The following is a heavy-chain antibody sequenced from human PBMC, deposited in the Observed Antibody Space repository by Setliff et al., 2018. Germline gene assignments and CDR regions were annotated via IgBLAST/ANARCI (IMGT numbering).Heavy chain of an antibody. CDR1: GYSFSHFW. V-gene: IGHV5-51*04. J-gene: IGHJ4*02. Sequence: GASLKISCKGSGYSFSHFWIGWVRQMPGKGLEWMGIIYPGDSPTRYSPSFQGQVTMSADRPINTPYLHWSNLKASDTAIYYCARGLVGATYSVFFDYWGQGALVTVSS. D-gene: IGHD1-26*01. CDR2: IYPGDSPT. CDR3: ARGLVGATYSVFFDY.